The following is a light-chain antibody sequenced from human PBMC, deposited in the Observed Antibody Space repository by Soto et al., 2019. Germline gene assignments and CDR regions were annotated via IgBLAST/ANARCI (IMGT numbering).Light chain of an antibody. V-gene: IGKV3-20*01. Sequence: EIVRTPSPATLSVSPGERSTLSCRASQSVSSNLAWYQQKPGQAPRLLIYGASSRATGIPDRFSGSGSGTDFTLTISRLEPEDFAVYYCQKYGSSPWKCGQGNTGAIK. CDR3: QKYGSSPWK. CDR1: QSVSSN. CDR2: GAS. J-gene: IGKJ1*01.